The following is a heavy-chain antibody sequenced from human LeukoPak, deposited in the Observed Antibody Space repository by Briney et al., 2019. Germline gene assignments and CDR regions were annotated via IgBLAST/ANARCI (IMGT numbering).Heavy chain of an antibody. J-gene: IGHJ5*02. Sequence: SQTLSLTCTVSGGSISSADYYWSWIRQPPGKGLEWIGYIYYTGSIYHNPSLTTRLTISLDTSKNQLSLKLSSVTAADTAVYYCARHRSDFWSGSNWFDPWGQGTLVTVSS. CDR3: ARHRSDFWSGSNWFDP. D-gene: IGHD3-3*01. CDR2: IYYTGSI. CDR1: GGSISSADYY. V-gene: IGHV4-30-4*01.